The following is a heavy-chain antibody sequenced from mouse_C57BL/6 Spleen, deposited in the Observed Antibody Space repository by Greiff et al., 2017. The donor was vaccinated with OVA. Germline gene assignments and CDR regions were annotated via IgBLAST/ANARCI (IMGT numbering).Heavy chain of an antibody. CDR2: IDPEDGET. D-gene: IGHD1-1*01. CDR1: GFNIKDYY. CDR3: AKGVITTVASMDY. J-gene: IGHJ4*01. Sequence: VQLQQSGAELVKPGASVKLSCTASGFNIKDYYMHWVKQRTEQGLEWIGRIDPEDGETKYAPKFQGKATITADTSSNTAYLQLSSLTSEDTAVYYWAKGVITTVASMDYWGQGTSVTVSS. V-gene: IGHV14-2*01.